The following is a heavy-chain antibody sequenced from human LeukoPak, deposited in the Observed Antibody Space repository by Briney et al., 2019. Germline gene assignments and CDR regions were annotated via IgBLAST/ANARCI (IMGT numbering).Heavy chain of an antibody. CDR3: AQYGSGSDGYYYYYMDV. D-gene: IGHD3-10*01. Sequence: PSESLSLTCSVSGVSISSGSNYSGWIRQPPGKTLEWIGSIYSSGSTYYNPSLKSRVTMSVDTSKNHFSLKLTSVTAADTAVYYCAQYGSGSDGYYYYYMDVWGKGTTVTVSS. J-gene: IGHJ6*03. CDR2: IYSSGST. CDR1: GVSISSGSNY. V-gene: IGHV4-39*02.